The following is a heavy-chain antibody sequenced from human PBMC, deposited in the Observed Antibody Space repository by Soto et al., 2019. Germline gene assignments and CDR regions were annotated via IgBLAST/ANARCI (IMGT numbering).Heavy chain of an antibody. CDR3: ARGPPTEDTAMGHYYYYYTDV. V-gene: IGHV1-8*01. D-gene: IGHD5-18*01. J-gene: IGHJ6*03. Sequence: GASVKVSCKASGYTFTSYDINWVRQATGQGLEWMGWMNPNSGNTGYAQKFQGRVTMTRNTSISTAYMELSSLRSEDTAVYYCARGPPTEDTAMGHYYYYYTDVWGKGTTVTVSS. CDR1: GYTFTSYD. CDR2: MNPNSGNT.